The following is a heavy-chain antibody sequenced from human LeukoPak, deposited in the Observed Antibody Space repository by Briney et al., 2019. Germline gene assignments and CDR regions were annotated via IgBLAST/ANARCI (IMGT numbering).Heavy chain of an antibody. CDR2: ISAYNGNT. Sequence: ASVKVSCKASGYTFTSYGISWVRQAPGQGPEWMGWISAYNGNTNYAQKLQGRVTMTTDTSTSTAYMELRSLRSDDTAVYYCARIGVVLLWFGESKHAFDIWGQGTMVTVSS. J-gene: IGHJ3*02. CDR1: GYTFTSYG. D-gene: IGHD3-10*01. CDR3: ARIGVVLLWFGESKHAFDI. V-gene: IGHV1-18*01.